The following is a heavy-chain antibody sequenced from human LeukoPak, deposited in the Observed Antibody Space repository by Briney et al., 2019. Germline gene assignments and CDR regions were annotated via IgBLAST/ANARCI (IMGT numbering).Heavy chain of an antibody. J-gene: IGHJ5*02. D-gene: IGHD3-10*01. CDR2: IIPIFGTA. V-gene: IGHV1-69*05. CDR1: GGTFSSYA. Sequence: GASVKVSCKASGGTFSSYAISWVRRAPGQGLEWMGGIIPIFGTANYAQKFQGRVTITRDTSASTAYMELSSLRSEDMAVYYCARGAKFRSYGSGTYYTSLPFDPWGQGTLVTVSS. CDR3: ARGAKFRSYGSGTYYTSLPFDP.